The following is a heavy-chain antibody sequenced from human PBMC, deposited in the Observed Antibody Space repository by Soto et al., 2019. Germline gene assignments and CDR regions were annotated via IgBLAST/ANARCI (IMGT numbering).Heavy chain of an antibody. J-gene: IGHJ4*02. V-gene: IGHV3-33*01. CDR1: GFTFSSYG. CDR3: ARVASGDSSGLDY. Sequence: PGGSLRLSCAASGFTFSSYGMHWVRQAPGKGLEWVAVIWYDGSNKYYADSVKGRFTISRDNSKNTLYLQMNSLRAEDTAVYYCARVASGDSSGLDYWGQGTLVTVSS. CDR2: IWYDGSNK. D-gene: IGHD3-22*01.